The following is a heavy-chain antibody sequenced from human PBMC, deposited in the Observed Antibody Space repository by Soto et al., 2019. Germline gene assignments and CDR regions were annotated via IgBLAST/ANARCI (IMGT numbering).Heavy chain of an antibody. CDR3: AREIKRRYCSGGSCSKSNWFDP. CDR2: IIPIFGTA. Sequence: ASVKVSCKASGGTFSSYAISWVRQAPGQGLEWMGGIIPIFGTANYAQKFQGRVTITADESTSTAYMELSSLRSEDTAVYYCAREIKRRYCSGGSCSKSNWFDPWGQGTLVTVSS. J-gene: IGHJ5*02. D-gene: IGHD2-15*01. V-gene: IGHV1-69*13. CDR1: GGTFSSYA.